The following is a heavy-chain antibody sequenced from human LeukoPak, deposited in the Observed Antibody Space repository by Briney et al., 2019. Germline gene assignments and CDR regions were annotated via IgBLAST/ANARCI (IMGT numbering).Heavy chain of an antibody. J-gene: IGHJ4*02. CDR1: GGSISSSGYY. CDR3: ASLSSSSY. Sequence: SETLSLTCTVSGGSISSSGYYWDWIRLTPGKGLEWIGNIHYSEGTSYNPSLESRVTMSVDTSTNLFSLKLSSVTAADTAVYYCASLSSSSYWGQGTLVTVSS. CDR2: IHYSEGT. V-gene: IGHV4-39*07. D-gene: IGHD6-6*01.